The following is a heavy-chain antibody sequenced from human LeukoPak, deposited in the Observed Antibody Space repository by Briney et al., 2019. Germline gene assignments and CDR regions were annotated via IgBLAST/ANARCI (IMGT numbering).Heavy chain of an antibody. V-gene: IGHV3-23*01. CDR1: GFTFSSYA. Sequence: GRSLRLSCEVSGFTFSSYAMSWVRQTPGKGLEWVSAISGSGGSTYYADSVKGRFTISRDNSKNTLFLQMNSLRSDDTAVYYCARDAPRRRAVAGTFDYWGQGTLVTVSS. J-gene: IGHJ4*02. D-gene: IGHD6-19*01. CDR3: ARDAPRRRAVAGTFDY. CDR2: ISGSGGST.